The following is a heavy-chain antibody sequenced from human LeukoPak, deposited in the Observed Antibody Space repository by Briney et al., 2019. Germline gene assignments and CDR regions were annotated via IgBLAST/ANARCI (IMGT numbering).Heavy chain of an antibody. J-gene: IGHJ4*02. V-gene: IGHV4-34*01. D-gene: IGHD3-10*01. Sequence: PSEALSLTCAVYGGSFSGCYWSWIRQPPGKGLEWIGEINHSGSTNYNPSLKSRVAISVDTSKNQFSLKLSSVTAADTAVYYCARLGVLTKNYYGSGSYYNVRDYWGRGTLVTVSS. CDR2: INHSGST. CDR3: ARLGVLTKNYYGSGSYYNVRDY. CDR1: GGSFSGCY.